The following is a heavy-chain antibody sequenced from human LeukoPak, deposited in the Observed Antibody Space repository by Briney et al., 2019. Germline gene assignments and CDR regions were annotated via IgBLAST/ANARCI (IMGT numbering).Heavy chain of an antibody. CDR3: ARSRDGYNGLFDP. CDR1: GFTFSRTW. CDR2: IESGGTT. V-gene: IGHV3-74*03. Sequence: GGSLRLSCEASGFTFSRTWMHWVRQGPGKGLLWLSRIESGGTTMYAESVKGRFTISRDNAKNTIYLQMNSLRAEDTAVYYCARSRDGYNGLFDPWGQGTLVTVSS. D-gene: IGHD5-24*01. J-gene: IGHJ5*02.